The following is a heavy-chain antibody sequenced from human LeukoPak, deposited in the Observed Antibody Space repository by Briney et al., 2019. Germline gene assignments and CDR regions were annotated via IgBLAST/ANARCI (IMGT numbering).Heavy chain of an antibody. CDR1: GYTFTGCY. CDR3: ARTSAAIDYYDSSGYQDY. Sequence: ASVKVSCKASGYTFTGCYMHWVRQAPGQGLEWMGWINPNSGGTNYAQKFQGRVTMTRDTSISTAYMELSRLRPDDTAVYYCARTSAAIDYYDSSGYQDYWGQGTLVTVSS. J-gene: IGHJ4*02. D-gene: IGHD3-22*01. V-gene: IGHV1-2*02. CDR2: INPNSGGT.